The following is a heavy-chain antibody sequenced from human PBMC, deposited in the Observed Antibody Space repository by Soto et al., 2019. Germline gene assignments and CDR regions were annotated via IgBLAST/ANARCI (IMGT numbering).Heavy chain of an antibody. V-gene: IGHV3-48*01. CDR1: GFTFSSYS. CDR2: IRSSSSTI. J-gene: IGHJ4*02. CDR3: ARDIDG. Sequence: EVQVVESGGGLVQPGGSLRLSCAASGFTFSSYSMNWVRQAPGKGLEWVSYIRSSSSTIFYADSVKGRFTISRDNAKNSLYLQMNSLRAEDTAVDYCARDIDGGGQGTLVTVSS. D-gene: IGHD2-15*01.